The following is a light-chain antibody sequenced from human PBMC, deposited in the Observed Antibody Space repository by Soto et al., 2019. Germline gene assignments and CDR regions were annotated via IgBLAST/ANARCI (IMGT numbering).Light chain of an antibody. CDR3: QQYNNWPPIT. J-gene: IGKJ5*01. CDR1: QSVRNN. CDR2: YAS. Sequence: EIMMTQSPATRSVSPGERATLSCRASQSVRNNIAWYQQKPGQAPRLLIYYASTRPTGIPARLSGRGSRTEFTLTISSLQSEDFVLYYCQQYNNWPPITFRQGTRLEIK. V-gene: IGKV3-15*01.